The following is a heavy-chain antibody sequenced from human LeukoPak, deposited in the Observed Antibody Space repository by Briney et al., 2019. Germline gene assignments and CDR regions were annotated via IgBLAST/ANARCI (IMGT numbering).Heavy chain of an antibody. CDR2: ITPYNGNR. CDR3: ARSALYSTKSDYYFES. V-gene: IGHV1-45*02. CDR1: GYTFTYRY. J-gene: IGHJ4*02. D-gene: IGHD2-2*01. Sequence: ASVKVSCKASGYTFTYRYLHWVRQAPGQAFEWMGWITPYNGNRNYAKKFQDGVTITRDTSLSTAHMELSSLRSEDTAMYYCARSALYSTKSDYYFESWGQGTLVTVSS.